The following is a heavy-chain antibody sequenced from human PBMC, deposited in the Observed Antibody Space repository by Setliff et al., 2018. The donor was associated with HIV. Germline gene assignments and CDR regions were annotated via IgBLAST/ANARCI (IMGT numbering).Heavy chain of an antibody. CDR3: ARDPHYFDTSGYYSWFYFDY. CDR2: IKYGGTT. D-gene: IGHD3-22*01. V-gene: IGHV4-59*12. CDR1: GGSISSYY. Sequence: SETLSLTCTVSGGSISSYYWNWIRQPPGRGLEWIGNIKYGGTTYYNPSLKSRVSISIDTSKSQFSLKLTSVTAADTAVYFCARDPHYFDTSGYYSWFYFDYWGHGTLVTVSS. J-gene: IGHJ4*01.